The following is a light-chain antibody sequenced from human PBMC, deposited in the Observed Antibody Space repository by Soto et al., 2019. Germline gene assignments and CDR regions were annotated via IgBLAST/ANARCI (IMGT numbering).Light chain of an antibody. V-gene: IGLV2-23*02. J-gene: IGLJ1*01. Sequence: QSALTQPASVSGSPGQSITISCTGTSSDVGSYNLVSWYQQHPGKAPKLMIYEVSKRPSGVSNRFSGSKSGNTASLTISGLQAEDEAYYYCCSYAGSSTSYVFGTGTKDTVL. CDR2: EVS. CDR3: CSYAGSSTSYV. CDR1: SSDVGSYNL.